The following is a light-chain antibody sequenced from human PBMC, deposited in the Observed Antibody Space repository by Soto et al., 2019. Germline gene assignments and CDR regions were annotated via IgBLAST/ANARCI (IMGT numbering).Light chain of an antibody. CDR2: EGS. CDR1: SSDVGSYNL. Sequence: QSALAQPASVSGSPGQSITISCTGTSSDVGSYNLVSWYQQHPGKAPKLMIYEGSKRPSGVSNRFSGSKSGNTASLTISGLQAEDEADYYCCPYAGSSKDVFGTGTKVTVL. J-gene: IGLJ1*01. V-gene: IGLV2-23*01. CDR3: CPYAGSSKDV.